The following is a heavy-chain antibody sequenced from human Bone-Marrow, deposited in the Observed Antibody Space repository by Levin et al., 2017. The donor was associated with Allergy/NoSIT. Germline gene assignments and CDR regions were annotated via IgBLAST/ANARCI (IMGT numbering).Heavy chain of an antibody. CDR3: ARDRCSGGSCYADAFDI. CDR2: ISSSSSTI. CDR1: GFTFSSYS. Sequence: GGSLRLSCAASGFTFSSYSMNWVRQAPGKGLEWVSYISSSSSTIYYADSVKGRFTISRDNAKNSLYLQMNSLRAEDTAVYYCARDRCSGGSCYADAFDIWGQGTMVTVSS. J-gene: IGHJ3*02. V-gene: IGHV3-48*01. D-gene: IGHD2-15*01.